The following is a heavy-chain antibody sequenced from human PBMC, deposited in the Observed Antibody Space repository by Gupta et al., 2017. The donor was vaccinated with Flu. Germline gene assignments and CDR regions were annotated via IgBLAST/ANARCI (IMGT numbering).Heavy chain of an antibody. V-gene: IGHV4-4*02. CDR1: GDSISISNW. Sequence: HVQLQESGPGLVRPSGTLSLTCDVSGDSISISNWWSWVRQPPGKGLEWIGEVYHTGSTNYNPSLRSRVSISVDKSKNQISLNLSPVTAADTAVYFCAATSSSTSQNFDLWGQGTLATVSS. CDR2: VYHTGST. D-gene: IGHD2-2*01. J-gene: IGHJ4*02. CDR3: AATSSSTSQNFDL.